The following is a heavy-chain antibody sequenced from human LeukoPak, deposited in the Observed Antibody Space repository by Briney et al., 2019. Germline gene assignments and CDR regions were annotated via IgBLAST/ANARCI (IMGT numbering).Heavy chain of an antibody. CDR3: ARVGRITMVRGVILGYWFDP. Sequence: SVKVSCKASGGTFSSYAISWVRQAPGQGLEWMGGIIPIFGTANYAQKFQGRVTITADESTSTAYMELSSLRSEDTAVYYCARVGRITMVRGVILGYWFDPWGQGTLVTVSS. J-gene: IGHJ5*02. V-gene: IGHV1-69*13. D-gene: IGHD3-10*01. CDR1: GGTFSSYA. CDR2: IIPIFGTA.